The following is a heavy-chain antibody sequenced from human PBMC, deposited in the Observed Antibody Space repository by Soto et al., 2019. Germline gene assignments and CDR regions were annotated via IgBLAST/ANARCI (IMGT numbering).Heavy chain of an antibody. Sequence: EVRLVESGGGLVHPGASLTVSCEASGFAFSSLWMHWVRQAPGKGLEWVSRIDNEGIGTNYADAVRGRFTMSRDNAKNMLYLQINSRRADDTGVYFCVRLGGSSWADYWGQGTLVTVSS. V-gene: IGHV3-74*01. CDR3: VRLGGSSWADY. CDR1: GFAFSSLW. J-gene: IGHJ4*02. CDR2: IDNEGIGT. D-gene: IGHD6-13*01.